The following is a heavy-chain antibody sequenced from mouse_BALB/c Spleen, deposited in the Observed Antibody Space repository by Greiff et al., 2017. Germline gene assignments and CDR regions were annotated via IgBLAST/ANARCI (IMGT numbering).Heavy chain of an antibody. J-gene: IGHJ4*01. CDR3: TRDDGALYYYAMDY. Sequence: EVQLVESGGGLVKPGGSLKLSCAASGFTFSSYTMSWVRQTPEKRLEWVATISSGGSYTYYPDSVKGRFTISRDNAKNTLYLQMSSLKSEDTAMYYCTRDDGALYYYAMDYWGQGTSVTVSS. CDR2: ISSGGSYT. V-gene: IGHV5-6-4*01. CDR1: GFTFSSYT. D-gene: IGHD2-3*01.